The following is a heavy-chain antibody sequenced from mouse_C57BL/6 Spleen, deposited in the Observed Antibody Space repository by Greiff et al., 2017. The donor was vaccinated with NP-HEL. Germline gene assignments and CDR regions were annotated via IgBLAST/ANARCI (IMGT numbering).Heavy chain of an antibody. CDR2: INPNYGTT. D-gene: IGHD1-1*01. J-gene: IGHJ1*03. CDR3: ASGSSYEGYFDV. CDR1: GYSFTDYN. Sequence: VHVKQSGPELVKPGASVKISCKASGYSFTDYNMNWVKQSNGKSLEWIGVINPNYGTTSYNQKFKGKATLTVDQSSSTAYMQLNSLTSEDSAVYYCASGSSYEGYFDVWGTGTTVTVSS. V-gene: IGHV1-39*01.